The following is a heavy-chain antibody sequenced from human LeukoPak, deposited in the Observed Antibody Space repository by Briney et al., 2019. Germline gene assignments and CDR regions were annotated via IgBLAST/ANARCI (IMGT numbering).Heavy chain of an antibody. CDR3: ARDLAVLGYFHFDY. CDR2: INPSGGNT. V-gene: IGHV1-46*01. Sequence: ASVKVSCNASGYNFTSYYMHWVRQAPGQGLEWMGIINPSGGNTSYAQKFQGRVTMTRDMSTSTVYMELSSLRSEDTAVYYCARDLAVLGYFHFDYWGQGTLVTVSS. D-gene: IGHD3-22*01. J-gene: IGHJ4*02. CDR1: GYNFTSYY.